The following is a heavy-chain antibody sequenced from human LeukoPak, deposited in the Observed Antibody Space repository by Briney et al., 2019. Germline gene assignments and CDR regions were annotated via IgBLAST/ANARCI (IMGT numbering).Heavy chain of an antibody. CDR1: GFTFSSYW. Sequence: GGSLRLSCAVSGFTFSSYWMTWVRQAPGKGLQWVANINQDGREKYYMGSMKGRLNISRDNTENSVFLQLTSLRPEDPGIYFCAKGRDYGDYWGQGTLVAVSS. J-gene: IGHJ4*02. V-gene: IGHV3-7*01. CDR3: AKGRDYGDY. CDR2: INQDGREK.